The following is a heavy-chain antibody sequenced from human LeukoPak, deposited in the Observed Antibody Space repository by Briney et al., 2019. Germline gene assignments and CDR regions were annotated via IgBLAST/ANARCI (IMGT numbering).Heavy chain of an antibody. J-gene: IGHJ4*02. CDR1: GYTFTGYY. Sequence: GASVKVSCKASGYTFTGYYMHWVRQAPGQGLEWMGWINPNGGVTRYAQRFQGRITMTRDTSINTAYTELSRLRFDDTAVYYCAGDKYCGGGTCYYLLFDYWGQGSLVTVSS. D-gene: IGHD2-15*01. CDR2: INPNGGVT. CDR3: AGDKYCGGGTCYYLLFDY. V-gene: IGHV1-2*02.